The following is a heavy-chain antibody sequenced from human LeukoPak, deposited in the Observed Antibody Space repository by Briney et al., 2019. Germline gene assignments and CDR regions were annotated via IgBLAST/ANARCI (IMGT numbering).Heavy chain of an antibody. Sequence: PGGSLRLSCAASGFTFSSYAMHWVRQAPGKGLEWVAVISYDGSNKYYADSVKGRFTISRVNSKNTLYLQMNSLRAEDTAVYYCARDMTTVISKYFQHWGQGTLVTVSS. D-gene: IGHD4-17*01. CDR2: ISYDGSNK. CDR1: GFTFSSYA. CDR3: ARDMTTVISKYFQH. V-gene: IGHV3-30*04. J-gene: IGHJ1*01.